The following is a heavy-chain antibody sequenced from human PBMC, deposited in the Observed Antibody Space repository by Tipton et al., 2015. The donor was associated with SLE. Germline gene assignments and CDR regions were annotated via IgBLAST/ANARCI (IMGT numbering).Heavy chain of an antibody. Sequence: TLSLTCAVYGGSFSGYYWSWIRQPPGKGLEWIGEINHSGSTNYNPSLKSRVTISVDTSKNQFSLQLNSVTPEDTAVYYCARNPSGGGYSYGGRYFDYWGQGTLVTVSS. CDR2: INHSGST. D-gene: IGHD5-18*01. J-gene: IGHJ4*02. V-gene: IGHV4-34*01. CDR3: ARNPSGGGYSYGGRYFDY. CDR1: GGSFSGYY.